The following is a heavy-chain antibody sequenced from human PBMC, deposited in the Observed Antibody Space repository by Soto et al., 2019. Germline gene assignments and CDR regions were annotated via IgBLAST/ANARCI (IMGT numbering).Heavy chain of an antibody. CDR1: GFTFSGSA. CDR2: IRSKANSYAT. CDR3: TRQNDDFWSGYSDIPYYYYGMDV. J-gene: IGHJ6*02. D-gene: IGHD3-3*01. Sequence: GGSLRLSCAASGFTFSGSAMHWVRQASGKGLEWVGRIRSKANSYATAYAASVKGRFTISRDDSKNTAYLQMNSLKTEDTAVYYCTRQNDDFWSGYSDIPYYYYGMDVWGQGTTVTVSS. V-gene: IGHV3-73*01.